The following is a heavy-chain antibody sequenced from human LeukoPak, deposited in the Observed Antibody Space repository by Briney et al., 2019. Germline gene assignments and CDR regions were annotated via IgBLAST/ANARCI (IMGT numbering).Heavy chain of an antibody. V-gene: IGHV3-48*03. CDR2: ISSSGSTI. CDR1: GFTFSSYE. D-gene: IGHD3-9*01. J-gene: IGHJ4*02. CDR3: ALLTDYFDY. Sequence: GGSLRLSCAASGFTFSSYEMNWVRQAPGKGLEWVSYISSSGSTIYYADSVKGRFTISRDNAKNSLYLQMNSLRAEDTAVYYCALLTDYFDYWGQGTLVTVSS.